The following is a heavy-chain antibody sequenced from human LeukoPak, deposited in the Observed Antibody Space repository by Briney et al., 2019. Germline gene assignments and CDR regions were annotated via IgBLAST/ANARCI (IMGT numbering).Heavy chain of an antibody. V-gene: IGHV1-18*01. CDR2: ISAYNGNT. Sequence: ASVKVSCKASGYTFTSYGISWVRQAPGQGLEWMGWISAYNGNTNYAQKLQGRVTMTTDTSTSTAYMELRSLRSDDTAVYYCARDRGYDFWSGLIGALYYFDYWGQGTLVTVSS. D-gene: IGHD3-3*01. CDR3: ARDRGYDFWSGLIGALYYFDY. CDR1: GYTFTSYG. J-gene: IGHJ4*02.